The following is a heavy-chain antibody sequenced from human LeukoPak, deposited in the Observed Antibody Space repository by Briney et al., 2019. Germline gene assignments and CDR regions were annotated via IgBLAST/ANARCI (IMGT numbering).Heavy chain of an antibody. D-gene: IGHD5-24*01. Sequence: GGSLRLSCAASGFTFSDHYMSWNRQAPGKGLEWVSYISASGDTIYYADSVKGRFTISRDNARNSLYLQISSLRAEDTAVYCCAARSVASNPEAYWGQGTLVTVSS. CDR2: ISASGDTI. CDR1: GFTFSDHY. V-gene: IGHV3-11*01. CDR3: AARSVASNPEAY. J-gene: IGHJ4*02.